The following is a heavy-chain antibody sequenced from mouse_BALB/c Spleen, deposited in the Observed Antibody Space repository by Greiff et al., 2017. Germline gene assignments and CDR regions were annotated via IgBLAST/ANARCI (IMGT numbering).Heavy chain of an antibody. D-gene: IGHD2-3*01. J-gene: IGHJ3*01. CDR2: IWSGGST. CDR3: ARNNDGYSAWFAY. V-gene: IGHV2-2*02. CDR1: GFSLTSYG. Sequence: QVQLKQSGPGLVQPSQSLSITCTVSGFSLTSYGVHWVRQSPGKGLEWLGVIWSGGSTDYNAAFISRLSISKDNSKSQVFFKMNSLQANDTAIYYCARNNDGYSAWFAYWGQGTLVTVSA.